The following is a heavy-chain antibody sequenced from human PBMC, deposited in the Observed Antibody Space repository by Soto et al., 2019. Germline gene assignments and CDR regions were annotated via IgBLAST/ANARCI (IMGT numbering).Heavy chain of an antibody. CDR1: GYTFTSYE. V-gene: IGHV1-8*01. CDR3: ARGIKYGAYSRWFDP. D-gene: IGHD4-17*01. Sequence: QVQLVQSGAEVKKPGASVKVSCKASGYTFTSYEINWVRQATGQGLEYLGWMNPNSGKTAYVQKFQGRVTMPWDTSITTAYMELSSLRSEDTAVYFCARGIKYGAYSRWFDPWGQGTLVTVSS. CDR2: MNPNSGKT. J-gene: IGHJ5*02.